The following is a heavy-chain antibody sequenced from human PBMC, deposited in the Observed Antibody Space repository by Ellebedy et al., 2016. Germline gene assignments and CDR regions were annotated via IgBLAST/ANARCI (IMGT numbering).Heavy chain of an antibody. CDR1: GYIFSTYY. Sequence: ASVKVSCKASGYIFSTYYMHWVRQAPGQGLEWMGMINFSGGRATYAQDVQGRVTMTRDTSTSTVFMELSSLRSEDTAVYYCARMGLKSGSQKSGFDLWGQGTMLTVSS. CDR3: ARMGLKSGSQKSGFDL. V-gene: IGHV1-46*01. J-gene: IGHJ3*01. D-gene: IGHD1-26*01. CDR2: INFSGGRA.